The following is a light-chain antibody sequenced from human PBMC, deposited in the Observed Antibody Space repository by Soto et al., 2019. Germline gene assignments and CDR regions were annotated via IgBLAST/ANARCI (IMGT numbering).Light chain of an antibody. V-gene: IGKV3-11*01. CDR3: QKRSNWPLT. CDR1: QSVSSY. J-gene: IGKJ4*01. Sequence: TQCPSTMSVCPGERATISFRASQSVSSYLAWYQQKPGQAPRLLIYDASNRATGIPARFSGSGSGTDFTLTISSLEPEDFAVYYCQKRSNWPLTFGGGTKVDIK. CDR2: DAS.